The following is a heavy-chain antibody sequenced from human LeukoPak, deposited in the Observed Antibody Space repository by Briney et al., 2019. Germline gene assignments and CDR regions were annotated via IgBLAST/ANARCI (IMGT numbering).Heavy chain of an antibody. CDR1: GYTFTDYY. J-gene: IGHJ4*02. Sequence: ASVKVSCKASGYTFTDYYMHWVRQAPGQGLEWMGRINPNSRGTNYAQKFQGRVTMTRYTSISTAYMELSRVRSDDRAVYYCARDGDLNYFDHWGQGTLVSVSS. V-gene: IGHV1-2*06. D-gene: IGHD3-10*01. CDR2: INPNSRGT. CDR3: ARDGDLNYFDH.